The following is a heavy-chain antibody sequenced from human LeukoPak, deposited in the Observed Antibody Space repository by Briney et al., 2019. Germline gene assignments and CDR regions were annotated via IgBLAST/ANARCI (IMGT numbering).Heavy chain of an antibody. D-gene: IGHD3-10*01. CDR3: AREIFGSGSYPGF. CDR2: IWHDGSHK. V-gene: IGHV3-33*01. Sequence: GSLRLSCAASGFAFNTYAMHWVRQAPGQGLEWVALIWHDGSHKFYSNSVRGQFTISRDNSKNTVSLQMNNLRPEDAAVYYCAREIFGSGSYPGFWGQGTLVTVSS. J-gene: IGHJ4*02. CDR1: GFAFNTYA.